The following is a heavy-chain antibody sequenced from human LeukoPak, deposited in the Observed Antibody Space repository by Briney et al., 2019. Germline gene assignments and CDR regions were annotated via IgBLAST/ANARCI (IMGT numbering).Heavy chain of an antibody. V-gene: IGHV4-39*01. CDR2: IYYSGST. CDR1: GGPISSSSYY. CDR3: ARHKPYSSGWYFSWFDP. D-gene: IGHD6-19*01. J-gene: IGHJ5*02. Sequence: SETLYLTCTVSGGPISSSSYYWGWIRQPPGKGLEWIGSIYYSGSTYYNPSLKSRVTISVDTSKNQFSLKLSSVTAADTAVYYCARHKPYSSGWYFSWFDPWGQGTLVTVSS.